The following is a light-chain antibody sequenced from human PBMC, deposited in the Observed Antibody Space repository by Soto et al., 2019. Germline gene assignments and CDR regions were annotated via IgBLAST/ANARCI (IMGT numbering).Light chain of an antibody. J-gene: IGLJ1*01. CDR3: RSYTTSNTRQIV. CDR1: SSDVGGYNY. CDR2: DVS. V-gene: IGLV2-14*03. Sequence: QSVLTQPASVSGSPGQSITISCTGTSSDVGGYNYVSWYQHPPGKAPKLIIYDVSNRPSGVSYRFSGSKSGNTASLTISGLQPEDEADYYCRSYTTSNTRQIVFGTGTKVTVL.